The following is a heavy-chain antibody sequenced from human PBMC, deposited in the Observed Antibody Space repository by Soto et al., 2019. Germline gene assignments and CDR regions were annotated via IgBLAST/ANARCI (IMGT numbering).Heavy chain of an antibody. CDR1: NDSIRSGTYY. Sequence: SETLSLTCTVSNDSIRSGTYYWAWIRQPPGRGLEWIGSLSYLGTTDYNPSLKSRVTISKDASKNQFSLKLSSVTAADTAVYYCATGRSDSGWYEEHFWGQGPLVTVSS. D-gene: IGHD6-19*01. J-gene: IGHJ4*02. V-gene: IGHV4-39*01. CDR2: LSYLGTT. CDR3: ATGRSDSGWYEEHF.